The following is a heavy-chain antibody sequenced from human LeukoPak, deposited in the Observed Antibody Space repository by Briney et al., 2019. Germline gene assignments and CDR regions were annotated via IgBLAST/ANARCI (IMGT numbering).Heavy chain of an antibody. CDR3: ARLRWPNDPFDL. V-gene: IGHV3-20*04. D-gene: IGHD4-23*01. Sequence: PGGSLRLSCAASGFTFDDYGMSWVRQAPGKGLEWVSGINWDGGNTGYADSVKGRFTISRDNAKNSLYLQMNSLRAEDTALYYCARLRWPNDPFDLWGQGTMVTVSS. J-gene: IGHJ3*01. CDR1: GFTFDDYG. CDR2: INWDGGNT.